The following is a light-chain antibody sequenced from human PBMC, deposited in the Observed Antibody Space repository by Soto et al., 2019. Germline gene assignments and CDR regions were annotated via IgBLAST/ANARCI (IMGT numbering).Light chain of an antibody. Sequence: DIQMTQSPSPLSASVGDRVTITCRASQTISTYLNWYQQKPGEAPKLLIYAASKLQSGVPSRFSGSGSGTDFTLTISSLQPEDFATYYCQQSHGIPYTFGQGTKLENK. CDR1: QTISTY. J-gene: IGKJ2*01. CDR2: AAS. V-gene: IGKV1-39*01. CDR3: QQSHGIPYT.